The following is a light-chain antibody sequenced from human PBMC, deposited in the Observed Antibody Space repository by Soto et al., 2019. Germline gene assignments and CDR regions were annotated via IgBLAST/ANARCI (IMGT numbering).Light chain of an antibody. CDR3: QEYDTFRFT. V-gene: IGKV1-5*01. Sequence: IQMTQSPSTLSASVGDRLTITCRASQTISTSLAWYQQRPGKDPKLVIFDASTLANGVPSRFSGSGSGTEFFLTISSLQPDDFATYYFQEYDTFRFTFGQGTHLEIK. CDR2: DAS. CDR1: QTISTS. J-gene: IGKJ2*01.